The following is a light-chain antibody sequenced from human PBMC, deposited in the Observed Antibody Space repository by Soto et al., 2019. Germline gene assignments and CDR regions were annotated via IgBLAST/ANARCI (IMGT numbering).Light chain of an antibody. CDR3: CSYTGSTGAA. CDR2: EIS. CDR1: SSDVGRYNY. Sequence: QSALTQPASVSGSPGQSITISCTGTSSDVGRYNYVSWFQQHPGKAPKLMIFEISTRPSGVSNRFSGSKSGNTASLTISGLQVEDEADYYCCSYTGSTGAAFGGGTQLTVL. J-gene: IGLJ2*01. V-gene: IGLV2-14*01.